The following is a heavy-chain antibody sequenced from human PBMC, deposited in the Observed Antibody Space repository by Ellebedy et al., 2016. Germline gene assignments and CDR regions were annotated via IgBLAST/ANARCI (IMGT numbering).Heavy chain of an antibody. V-gene: IGHV3-53*05. Sequence: GGSLRLSCAASGFTVSTNYMKWVRQAPGKGLEWVSAIFSDGNTYYADSVKGRFTISRDNPKNTVHLQMDSLRPEDMAVYYCARGRSNPVVMNDAFEIWGRGTMVNVSS. J-gene: IGHJ3*02. CDR3: ARGRSNPVVMNDAFEI. CDR1: GFTVSTNY. D-gene: IGHD4-23*01. CDR2: IFSDGNT.